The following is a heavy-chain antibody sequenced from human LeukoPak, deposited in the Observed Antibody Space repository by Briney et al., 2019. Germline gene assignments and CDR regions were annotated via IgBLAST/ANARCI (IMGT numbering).Heavy chain of an antibody. J-gene: IGHJ4*02. D-gene: IGHD3-10*01. V-gene: IGHV3-11*01. CDR1: GFTFSDYY. CDR3: AREIFGSGSYPDY. Sequence: GGSLRLSCAASGFTFSDYYMSWVRQAPGKGREGGSYISSSGSTIYYADSVKGGFTISRDNAKNSLYLQMNSLRAEDTAVYYCAREIFGSGSYPDYWGQGTLVTVSS. CDR2: ISSSGSTI.